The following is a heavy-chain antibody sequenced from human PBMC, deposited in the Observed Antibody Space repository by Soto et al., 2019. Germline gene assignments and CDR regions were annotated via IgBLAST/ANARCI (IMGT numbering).Heavy chain of an antibody. J-gene: IGHJ4*02. D-gene: IGHD6-13*01. CDR1: GGSFSTYF. CDR3: ARERRVVGGYSSSWYDYFDS. V-gene: IGHV4-34*01. CDR2: INQSGSS. Sequence: SETLSLTCSVDGGSFSTYFWTWVRQPPGKGLEWIGEINQSGSSSYNPSLESRVSISVDTSKKQFSLKLSSVTAADTAVYYCARERRVVGGYSSSWYDYFDSWGQGTLVTVPS.